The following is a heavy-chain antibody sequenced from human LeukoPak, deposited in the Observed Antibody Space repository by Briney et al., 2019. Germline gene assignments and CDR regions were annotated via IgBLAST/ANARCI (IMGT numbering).Heavy chain of an antibody. V-gene: IGHV3-74*01. CDR1: GFTLTPYW. Sequence: GGSLRLSCEASGFTLTPYWMHWVRQAPGKGLVWVARINRDGRDTGYADSVKGRLTISRDNAKNTVYLQMNSLRAEDTAVYFCVRDCCSWDAFDIWGQGTMVTVSS. CDR3: VRDCCSWDAFDI. CDR2: INRDGRDT. D-gene: IGHD2-21*01. J-gene: IGHJ3*02.